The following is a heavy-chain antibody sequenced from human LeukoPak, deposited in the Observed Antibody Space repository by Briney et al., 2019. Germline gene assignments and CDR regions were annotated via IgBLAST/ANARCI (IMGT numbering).Heavy chain of an antibody. Sequence: EPGGSLRLSCAASGFTFSSYGMSWVRQAPGKGLEWVSAISGSGGSTYYADSVKGRFTISRDNAKNSLYLQMNSLRVEDTALYHCARKGLGGELGGFDSWGQGTLVTVSS. CDR3: ARKGLGGELGGFDS. D-gene: IGHD1-7*01. CDR2: ISGSGGST. CDR1: GFTFSSYG. V-gene: IGHV3-23*01. J-gene: IGHJ4*02.